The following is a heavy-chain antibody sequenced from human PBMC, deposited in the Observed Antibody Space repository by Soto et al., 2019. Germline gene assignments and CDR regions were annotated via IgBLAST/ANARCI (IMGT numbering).Heavy chain of an antibody. CDR3: ARSPSGSSSVPDY. CDR2: INHSGST. CDR1: GGSFSGYY. Sequence: QVQLQQWGAGLLKPSETLSLTCAVYGGSFSGYYWSWIRQPPGKGLEWIGEINHSGSTNYNPSLKSRVTISVDTSKNQFSLKLSPVTAADTAVYYCARSPSGSSSVPDYWGQGTLVTVSS. J-gene: IGHJ4*02. V-gene: IGHV4-34*01. D-gene: IGHD6-6*01.